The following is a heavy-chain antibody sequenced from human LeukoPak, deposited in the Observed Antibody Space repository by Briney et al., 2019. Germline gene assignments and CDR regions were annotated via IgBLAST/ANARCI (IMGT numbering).Heavy chain of an antibody. CDR1: GFTVSSNY. D-gene: IGHD6-13*01. Sequence: PGGSLRLSCAASGFTVSSNYMSWVRQAPGKGLEWVSVISGSGGSTYYADSVKGRFTISRDNSKDTLYLQLSGLRAEDTAIYYCGKEFSSGWFFWGQGTLVSVSS. CDR3: GKEFSSGWFF. V-gene: IGHV3-23*01. J-gene: IGHJ4*02. CDR2: ISGSGGST.